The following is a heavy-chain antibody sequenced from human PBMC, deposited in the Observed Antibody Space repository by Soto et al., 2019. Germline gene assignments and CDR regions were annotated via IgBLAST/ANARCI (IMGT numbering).Heavy chain of an antibody. Sequence: GGSLRLSCAASGFTFSSYSMNWVRQAPGKGLEWVSSISSSSSYIYYADSVKGRFTISRDNAKNSLYLQMNSLRAEDTAVYYCARDELDTAALYFDYWGQGALVTVSS. D-gene: IGHD5-18*01. V-gene: IGHV3-21*01. J-gene: IGHJ4*02. CDR1: GFTFSSYS. CDR3: ARDELDTAALYFDY. CDR2: ISSSSSYI.